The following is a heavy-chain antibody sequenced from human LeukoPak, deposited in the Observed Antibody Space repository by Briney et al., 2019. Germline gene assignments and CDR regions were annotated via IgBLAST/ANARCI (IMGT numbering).Heavy chain of an antibody. CDR2: IYYSGST. CDR1: GGSISSYY. J-gene: IGHJ6*02. CDR3: ARLPIQSSGWRGRYYYGMDV. V-gene: IGHV4-59*08. D-gene: IGHD6-19*01. Sequence: SETLSLTCTVSGGSISSYYWSWIRQPPGKGLEWIGYIYYSGSTNYNPSLKSRVTISVDTSKNQFSLKLSSVTAADTAVYYCARLPIQSSGWRGRYYYGMDVWGQGTTVTVSS.